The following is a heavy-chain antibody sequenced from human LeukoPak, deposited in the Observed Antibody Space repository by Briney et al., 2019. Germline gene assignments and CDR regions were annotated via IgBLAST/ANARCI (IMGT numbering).Heavy chain of an antibody. CDR1: GYTFSSYA. V-gene: IGHV3-23*01. D-gene: IGHD6-19*01. CDR2: IRSSGGST. Sequence: GGSLRLSCVVSGYTFSSYAMSWVRQAPGKGLEWVSTIRSSGGSTYYADSVKGRFTISRDNSKNTLYLQMNSLRAEDTAVYYCAKDRRGASAWYYFDYWGQGALF. CDR3: AKDRRGASAWYYFDY. J-gene: IGHJ4*02.